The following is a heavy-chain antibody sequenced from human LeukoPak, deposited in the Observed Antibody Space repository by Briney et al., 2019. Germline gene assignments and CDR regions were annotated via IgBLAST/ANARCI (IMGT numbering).Heavy chain of an antibody. CDR1: GGSMSSYY. CDR3: ARVTLTGYYAFDI. V-gene: IGHV4-59*01. Sequence: SETLSLTCTVSGGSMSSYYCSWIRQPPGKGLEWIGYIYYIGSTNYNPSLKSRVTISVDTSKNQFSLKLSSVTAADTAVYYCARVTLTGYYAFDIWGQGTMVTVSS. D-gene: IGHD3-9*01. CDR2: IYYIGST. J-gene: IGHJ3*02.